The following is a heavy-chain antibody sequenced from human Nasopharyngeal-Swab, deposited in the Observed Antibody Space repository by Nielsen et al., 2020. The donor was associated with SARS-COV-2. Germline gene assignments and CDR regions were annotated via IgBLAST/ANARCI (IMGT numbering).Heavy chain of an antibody. D-gene: IGHD6-13*01. Sequence: WVRQAPGQGLEWMGIINPSGGSTSYAQKFQGRVTMTRDTSTSTVYMELSSLRSEDTAVYYCARAEQLSLVWGQGTLVTVSS. CDR3: ARAEQLSLV. V-gene: IGHV1-46*01. J-gene: IGHJ4*02. CDR2: INPSGGST.